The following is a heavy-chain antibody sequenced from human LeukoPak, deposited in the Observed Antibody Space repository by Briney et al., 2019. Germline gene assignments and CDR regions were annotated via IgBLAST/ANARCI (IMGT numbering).Heavy chain of an antibody. CDR3: AKDSSSTWFGGDSK. V-gene: IGHV3-30*18. CDR1: GFTFSNFG. J-gene: IGHJ4*02. Sequence: GRSLRLSCAASGFTFSNFGLHWVRQAPGKGLEWVALISYDGNDKQYADSVRGRFTISRDNSKNTLYLQMNSLRPEDTAVYFCAKDSSSTWFGGDSKWGQGTLVTVSS. CDR2: ISYDGNDK. D-gene: IGHD3-10*01.